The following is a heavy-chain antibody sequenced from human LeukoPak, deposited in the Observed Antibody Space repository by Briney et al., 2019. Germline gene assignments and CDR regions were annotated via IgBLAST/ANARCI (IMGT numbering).Heavy chain of an antibody. CDR3: ARDPDYYDSSGQAYDY. D-gene: IGHD3-22*01. J-gene: IGHJ4*02. Sequence: ASVKVSCKASGGTFSSYAISWVRQAPGQGLEWMEGIIPIFGTANYAQKFQGRVTITADESTSTAYMELSSLRSEDTAVYYCARDPDYYDSSGQAYDYWGQGTLVTVSS. CDR1: GGTFSSYA. V-gene: IGHV1-69*01. CDR2: IIPIFGTA.